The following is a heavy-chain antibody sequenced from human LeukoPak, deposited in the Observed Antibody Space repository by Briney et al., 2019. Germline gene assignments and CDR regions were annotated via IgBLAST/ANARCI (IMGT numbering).Heavy chain of an antibody. CDR1: GFTFSSYA. D-gene: IGHD1-1*01. J-gene: IGHJ4*02. Sequence: GGSLRLSCAASGFTFSSYAMTWVRQAPGKGLEWVSAITSGGLTFYADSVKGRFTISRDNSINTLYLQMNSLRAEDTAVYYCAKDWDWNHDYWGQGTLVTVSS. CDR2: ITSGGLT. V-gene: IGHV3-23*01. CDR3: AKDWDWNHDY.